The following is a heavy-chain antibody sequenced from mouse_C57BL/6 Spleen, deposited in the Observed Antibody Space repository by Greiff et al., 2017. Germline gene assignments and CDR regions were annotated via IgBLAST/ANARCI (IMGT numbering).Heavy chain of an antibody. D-gene: IGHD4-1*01. Sequence: QVQLQQPGAELVKPGASVKMSCKASGYTFTSYWITWVKQRPGQGLAWIGDIYPGSGSTNYNEKFKSKATLTVDTSSSTAYMQLSSLTSEDSAVYYCARRLGREDWYFDVWGTGTTVTVSS. J-gene: IGHJ1*03. CDR3: ARRLGREDWYFDV. V-gene: IGHV1-55*01. CDR1: GYTFTSYW. CDR2: IYPGSGST.